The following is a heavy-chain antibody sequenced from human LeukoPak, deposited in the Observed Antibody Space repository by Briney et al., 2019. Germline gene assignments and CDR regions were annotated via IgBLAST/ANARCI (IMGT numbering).Heavy chain of an antibody. Sequence: LETLSLTCTVSGGSISSYYWSWIRQPPGKGLEWIGYIYYSGTTNYNPSLKSRVTISVDTSKNQFSLKLSSVTAADTAVYYCARGVYIAAAQYAYWGQGTLVTVSS. D-gene: IGHD6-13*01. CDR2: IYYSGTT. CDR1: GGSISSYY. J-gene: IGHJ4*02. V-gene: IGHV4-59*01. CDR3: ARGVYIAAAQYAY.